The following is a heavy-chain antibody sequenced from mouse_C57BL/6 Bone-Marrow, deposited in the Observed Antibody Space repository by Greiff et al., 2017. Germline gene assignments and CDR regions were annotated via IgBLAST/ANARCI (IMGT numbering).Heavy chain of an antibody. CDR3: ARFTTVFYWYFDV. CDR1: GYTFTSYW. J-gene: IGHJ1*03. V-gene: IGHV1-53*01. D-gene: IGHD1-1*01. CDR2: INPSNGGT. Sequence: QVQLQQSGTELVKPGASVKLSCKASGYTFTSYWMHWVKQRPGQGLEWIGNINPSNGGTNYNEKFKSKATLTVDKSSSTAYMQLSSLTSEDSAVYYCARFTTVFYWYFDVGGTGTTVTVSS.